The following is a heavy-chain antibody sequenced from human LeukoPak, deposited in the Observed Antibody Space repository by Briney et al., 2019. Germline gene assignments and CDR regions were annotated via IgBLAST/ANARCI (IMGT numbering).Heavy chain of an antibody. CDR1: GFTFSSYAM. CDR3: ARLVRGYYDTSGYIDS. D-gene: IGHD3-22*01. V-gene: IGHV4-4*02. J-gene: IGHJ4*02. Sequence: GSLRLSCAASGFTFSSYAMSWVRQPPGKGREWIGETYHSGSTSYNPSLKSRVTISVDKSKNHFSLKLSSVTAADTAVYYCARLVRGYYDTSGYIDSWGQGTQVTVSS. CDR2: TYHSGST.